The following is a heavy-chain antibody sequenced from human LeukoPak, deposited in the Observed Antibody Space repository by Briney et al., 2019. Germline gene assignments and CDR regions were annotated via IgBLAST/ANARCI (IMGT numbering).Heavy chain of an antibody. CDR3: ARGGRNDWFDP. CDR1: GYTFSGYY. Sequence: WASVKVSCKASGYTFSGYYMYWVRQAPGQGLEWMGWINPNSGGTNFAQKFQGRVTMTRNTSISTAYMELSSLRSEDTAVYYCARGGRNDWFDPWGQGTLVTVSS. J-gene: IGHJ5*02. V-gene: IGHV1-2*02. D-gene: IGHD1-1*01. CDR2: INPNSGGT.